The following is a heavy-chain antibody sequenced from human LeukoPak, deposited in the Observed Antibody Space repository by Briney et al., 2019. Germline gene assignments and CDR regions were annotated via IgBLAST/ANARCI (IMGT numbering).Heavy chain of an antibody. D-gene: IGHD1-26*01. CDR1: GGSFSSSSYY. CDR3: ARDLWYSGNYNEDS. J-gene: IGHJ4*02. V-gene: IGHV4-39*07. CDR2: IYYSGST. Sequence: SETLSLTCTVSGGSFSSSSYYWGWIRQPPGKGLEWIGSIYYSGSTYYNPSLKSRVTISVDTSKNQFSLKLSSVTAADTAVYYCARDLWYSGNYNEDSWGQGTLVTVSS.